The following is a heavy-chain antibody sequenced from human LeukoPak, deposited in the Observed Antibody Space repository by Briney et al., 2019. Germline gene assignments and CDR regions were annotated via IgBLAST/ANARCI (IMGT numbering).Heavy chain of an antibody. CDR2: ISGSGGST. Sequence: PGGSLRLSCATSGFTASSNYMSWVRQAPGKGLEWVSAISGSGGSTYYADSVKGRFTISRDNSKNTLYLQMNSLRAEDTAVYYCAKGGMEYSYGYVYWGQGTLVTVSS. J-gene: IGHJ4*02. V-gene: IGHV3-23*01. CDR3: AKGGMEYSYGYVY. D-gene: IGHD5-18*01. CDR1: GFTASSNY.